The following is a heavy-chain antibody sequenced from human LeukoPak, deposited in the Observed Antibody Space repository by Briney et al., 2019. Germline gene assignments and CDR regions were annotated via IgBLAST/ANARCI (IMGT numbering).Heavy chain of an antibody. CDR2: IIPILGIA. D-gene: IGHD3-10*01. CDR3: ARALRDGFYYYYGMDV. CDR1: GGTFSSYA. Sequence: SVKVSCKASGGTFSSYAISWVRQAPGQGLEWMGRIIPILGIANYAQKFQGRVTITADKSTSTAYMELSSLRSEDTAVYYCARALRDGFYYYYGMDVWGQGTTVTVSS. V-gene: IGHV1-69*04. J-gene: IGHJ6*02.